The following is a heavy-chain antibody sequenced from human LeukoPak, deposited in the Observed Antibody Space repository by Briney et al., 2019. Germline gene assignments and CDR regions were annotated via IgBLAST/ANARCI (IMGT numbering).Heavy chain of an antibody. CDR2: MYYSGKT. CDR1: GGSVSSSGYY. V-gene: IGHV4-39*07. CDR3: ARDPTLAFDI. J-gene: IGHJ3*02. Sequence: SETLSLTCSVSGGSVSSSGYYWGWVRQPPGKGLEWIGSMYYSGKTYYDPSLKSRVTISSDTSKNQFSLKLTSVTAADTAVYYCARDPTLAFDIWGQGTMVTVSS.